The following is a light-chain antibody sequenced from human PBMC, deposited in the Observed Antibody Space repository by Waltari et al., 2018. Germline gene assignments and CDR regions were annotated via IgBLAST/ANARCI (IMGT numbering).Light chain of an antibody. CDR3: QSYDTSLSVV. J-gene: IGLJ2*01. V-gene: IGLV1-40*01. CDR2: GTS. CDR1: GSNLGAGSD. Sequence: QSVLTPPPPGQRVSLSCTGSGSNLGAGSDVHWYQQHPGKDPKLLIYGTSTRPPGVPDRFFGSQSGTSASLAITALQAEDEAEYYCQSYDTSLSVVFGGGTKLTVL.